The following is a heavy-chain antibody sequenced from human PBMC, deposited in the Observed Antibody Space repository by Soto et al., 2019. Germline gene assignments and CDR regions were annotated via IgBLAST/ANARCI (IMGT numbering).Heavy chain of an antibody. J-gene: IGHJ4*02. D-gene: IGHD6-19*01. CDR3: ARRLGTGWFFDF. V-gene: IGHV5-51*01. Sequence: PGESLKISCKGSGYSFTSYWIGWVRQMPGKGLEWMGIIYPGDSDTRYSPSFQGQVAFSADKSISTAYLQWSGLKASDTDIYYCARRLGTGWFFDFWGQGTLVTVSS. CDR2: IYPGDSDT. CDR1: GYSFTSYW.